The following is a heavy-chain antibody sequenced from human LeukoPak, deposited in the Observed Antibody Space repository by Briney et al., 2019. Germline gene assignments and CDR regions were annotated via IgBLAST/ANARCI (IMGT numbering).Heavy chain of an antibody. CDR3: ARHPPGAAGTLQYYFDY. CDR2: IIPIFGTA. Sequence: SVKVSCKASGGTFSSYAISWVRQAPGQGLEWMGGIIPIFGTANYAQKFQGRVTITADESTSTAYTELSSLRSEDTAVYYCARHPPGAAGTLQYYFDYWGQGTLVTVSS. J-gene: IGHJ4*02. V-gene: IGHV1-69*13. CDR1: GGTFSSYA. D-gene: IGHD6-13*01.